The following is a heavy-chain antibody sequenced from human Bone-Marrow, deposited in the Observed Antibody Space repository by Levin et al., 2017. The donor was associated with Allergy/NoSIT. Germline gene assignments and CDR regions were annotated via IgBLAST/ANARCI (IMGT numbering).Heavy chain of an antibody. J-gene: IGHJ4*02. D-gene: IGHD2-21*02. CDR2: INPNSGGT. CDR3: ARGSGRVVTAITVFDY. Sequence: ASVKVSCKASGYTFTGYYMHWVRQAPGQGLEWMGWINPNSGGTNYAQKFQGRVTMTRDTSISTAYMELSRLRSDDTAVYYCARGSGRVVTAITVFDYWGQGTLVTVSS. V-gene: IGHV1-2*02. CDR1: GYTFTGYY.